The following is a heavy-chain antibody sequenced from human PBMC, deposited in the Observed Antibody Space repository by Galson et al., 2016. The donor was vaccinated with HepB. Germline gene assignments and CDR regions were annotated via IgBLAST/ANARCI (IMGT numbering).Heavy chain of an antibody. Sequence: SETLSLTCTVSGGSISSSSYYWGWTRQPPGKGLEWIGNIYYRGRTYYKSPLDSRVTISVDTFKNQFSLRLNSVTAADTAVYYCARVRSLYWFFDLWGRGTLVTVSS. J-gene: IGHJ2*01. CDR3: ARVRSLYWFFDL. CDR2: IYYRGRT. V-gene: IGHV4-39*01. CDR1: GGSISSSSYY.